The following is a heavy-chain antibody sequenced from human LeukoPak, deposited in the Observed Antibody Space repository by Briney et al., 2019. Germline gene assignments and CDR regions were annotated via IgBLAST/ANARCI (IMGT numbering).Heavy chain of an antibody. CDR1: GFTFSSYW. Sequence: GGSLRLSCAASGFTFSSYWMSWVRQVPGKGLEWIAYISASGTLTHYADSVEGRFTISRDNAKNSLYLQMNSLRAEDTAVYYCARDGTPIHSSGWVYMDVWGKGTTVTISS. J-gene: IGHJ6*04. V-gene: IGHV3-48*04. CDR3: ARDGTPIHSSGWVYMDV. D-gene: IGHD6-25*01. CDR2: ISASGTLT.